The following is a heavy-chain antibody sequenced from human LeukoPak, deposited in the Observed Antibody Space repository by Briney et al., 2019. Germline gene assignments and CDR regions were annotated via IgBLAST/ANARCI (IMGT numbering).Heavy chain of an antibody. V-gene: IGHV3-7*01. Sequence: GESLTLSCAASGFTFSSYWMSWVRQVPGKGLECVANIKQDGSEKYCVDSVNGQFTISRDKAKSSLYVEMNSLRAEDRDVYYCARGGYSYGGYWGQGSLVIVSS. J-gene: IGHJ4*02. CDR2: IKQDGSEK. CDR3: ARGGYSYGGY. D-gene: IGHD5-18*01. CDR1: GFTFSSYW.